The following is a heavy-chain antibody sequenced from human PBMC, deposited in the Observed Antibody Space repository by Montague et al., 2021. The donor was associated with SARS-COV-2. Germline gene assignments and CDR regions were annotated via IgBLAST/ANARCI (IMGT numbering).Heavy chain of an antibody. CDR2: IYYTGST. D-gene: IGHD1-1*01. J-gene: IGHJ4*02. CDR1: GGSISTYY. V-gene: IGHV4-59*01. Sequence: SETLSLTCTVSGGSISTYYWSWIRRPPGKGLEWIGYIYYTGSTKYNPSLKSRVTMSLDRPTNRLSLRLNSVTAADTAMYYCARAQNTCFIANCVNYFDFWGLGAQVTVSS. CDR3: ARAQNTCFIANCVNYFDF.